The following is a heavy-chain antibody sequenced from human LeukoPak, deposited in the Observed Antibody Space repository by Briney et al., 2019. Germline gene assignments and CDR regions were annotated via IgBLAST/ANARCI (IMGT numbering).Heavy chain of an antibody. CDR3: ARGRGGLRHSDY. V-gene: IGHV4-34*01. CDR2: INHSGST. D-gene: IGHD3-9*01. Sequence: SETLSLTCAVYGGSFSGYYWSWIRQPPGKGLEWIGEINHSGSTNYNPSLKSRVTISVDTSKNQFSLKLSSVTAADTAVYYCARGRGGLRHSDYWGQGTLVTVSS. CDR1: GGSFSGYY. J-gene: IGHJ4*02.